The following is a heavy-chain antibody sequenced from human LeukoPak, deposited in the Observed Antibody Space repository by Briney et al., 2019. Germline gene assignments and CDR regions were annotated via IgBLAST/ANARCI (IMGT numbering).Heavy chain of an antibody. CDR2: INHSGST. Sequence: SETLSLTCAVYGGSFSGYYWSWIRQPPGKGLEWIGEINHSGSTNYNPSLKSRVTISVDTSKNQFSLKLSSVTAADTAVYYCALGRGSSYYYYGMDVWGQGTTVTVSS. J-gene: IGHJ6*02. V-gene: IGHV4-34*01. CDR1: GGSFSGYY. D-gene: IGHD1-26*01. CDR3: ALGRGSSYYYYGMDV.